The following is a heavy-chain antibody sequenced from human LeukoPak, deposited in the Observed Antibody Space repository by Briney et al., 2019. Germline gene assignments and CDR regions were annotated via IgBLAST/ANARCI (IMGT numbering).Heavy chain of an antibody. CDR1: AGSISNGDYY. CDR3: ARAKTGVLDGEIRWRYFDL. D-gene: IGHD7-27*01. CDR2: IYYSGRT. Sequence: KTSETLSLTCTVSAGSISNGDYYWSWIRQPPGEGLEWIGYIYYSGRTYYNPSHKSRVTISVDTSKNQFSLKMNSVTAADTAVYYCARAKTGVLDGEIRWRYFDLWGRGTLVSVS. J-gene: IGHJ2*01. V-gene: IGHV4-30-4*01.